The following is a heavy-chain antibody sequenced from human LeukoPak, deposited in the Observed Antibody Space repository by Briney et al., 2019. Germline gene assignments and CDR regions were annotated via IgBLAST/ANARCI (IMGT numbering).Heavy chain of an antibody. J-gene: IGHJ4*02. CDR3: ARLVGGYSYGYSFDY. V-gene: IGHV3-21*01. CDR2: ISSSSSYI. CDR1: GFTVSSNY. Sequence: GGSLRLSCAASGFTVSSNYMSWVRQAPGKGLGWVSSISSSSSYIYYADSVKGRFTISRDNAKNSLYLQMNSLRAEDTAVYYCARLVGGYSYGYSFDYWGQGTLVTVSS. D-gene: IGHD5-18*01.